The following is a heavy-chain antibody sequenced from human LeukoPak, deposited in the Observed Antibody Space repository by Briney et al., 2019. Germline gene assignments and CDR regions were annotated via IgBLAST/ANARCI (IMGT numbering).Heavy chain of an antibody. CDR2: INTNTGNP. V-gene: IGHV7-4-1*02. Sequence: GASVKVSCKTSGYSFSSYGISWVRQAPGQGLEWMGWINTNTGNPTYAQGFTGRFVFSLDTSVSTAYLQISSLKAEDTAVYYCARDGGADAYYYYYMDVWGKGTTVTVSS. J-gene: IGHJ6*03. D-gene: IGHD2-15*01. CDR3: ARDGGADAYYYYYMDV. CDR1: GYSFSSYG.